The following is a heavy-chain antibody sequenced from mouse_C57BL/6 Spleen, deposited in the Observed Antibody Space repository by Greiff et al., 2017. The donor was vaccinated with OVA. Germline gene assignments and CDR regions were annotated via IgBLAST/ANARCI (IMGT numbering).Heavy chain of an antibody. CDR1: GYTFTSYW. V-gene: IGHV1-5*01. J-gene: IGHJ4*01. Sequence: EVQLQQSGTVLARPGASVKMSCKTSGYTFTSYWMHWVKQRPGQGLEWIGAIYPGNSDTSYNQKFKGKAKLTAVTSASTAYMELSSLTNEDSAVYYCTTAYYSNSYAMDYWGQGTSVTVSS. CDR3: TTAYYSNSYAMDY. D-gene: IGHD2-5*01. CDR2: IYPGNSDT.